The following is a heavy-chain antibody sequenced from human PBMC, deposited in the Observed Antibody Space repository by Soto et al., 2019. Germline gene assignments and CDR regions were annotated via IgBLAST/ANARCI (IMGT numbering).Heavy chain of an antibody. Sequence: PSETLSLTCTVSGGSISSGGYYWSWIRQHPGKGLEWIGYIYYSGSTYYNPSLKSRVTISVDTSKNQFSLKLSSVTAADTAVYYCAREGDYISTVTTSYWYFDLWGRGTLVTVSS. CDR3: AREGDYISTVTTSYWYFDL. D-gene: IGHD4-17*01. J-gene: IGHJ2*01. CDR2: IYYSGST. V-gene: IGHV4-31*03. CDR1: GGSISSGGYY.